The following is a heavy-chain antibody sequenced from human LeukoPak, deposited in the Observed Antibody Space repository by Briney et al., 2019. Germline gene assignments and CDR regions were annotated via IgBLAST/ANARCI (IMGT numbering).Heavy chain of an antibody. CDR1: GFTFRSYG. V-gene: IGHV3-23*01. CDR3: ANDPYSSSWYGGLDS. J-gene: IGHJ4*02. D-gene: IGHD6-13*01. CDR2: ISGNGGTT. Sequence: GGTLRLSCAASGFTFRSYGMSWVRQAPGKGLEWVSGISGNGGTTYYADSVKGRFTISRDNSKNTLYLQMNSLRAEDTAIYYCANDPYSSSWYGGLDSWGQGTLVTVSS.